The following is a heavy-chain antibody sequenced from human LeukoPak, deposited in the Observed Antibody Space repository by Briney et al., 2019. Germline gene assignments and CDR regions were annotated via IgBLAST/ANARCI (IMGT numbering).Heavy chain of an antibody. V-gene: IGHV3-23*01. CDR1: GFTFSSYW. J-gene: IGHJ4*02. Sequence: GGSLRLSCAASGFTFSSYWMSWVRQAPGKGLEWVSAISGSGGSTYYADSVKGRFTISRDNSKNTLYLQMNSLRAEDTAVYYCARAELEFTDWYYFDYWGQGTLVTVSS. D-gene: IGHD1-1*01. CDR2: ISGSGGST. CDR3: ARAELEFTDWYYFDY.